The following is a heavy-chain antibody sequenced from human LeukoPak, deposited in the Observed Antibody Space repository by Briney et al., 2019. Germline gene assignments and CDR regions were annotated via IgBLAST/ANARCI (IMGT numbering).Heavy chain of an antibody. Sequence: ASVKVTCKASGYTFTGYYMHWVRQAPGQGLEWMGWINPNSGGTNYAQKFQGRVTMTRDTSISTAYMELSRLRSDDTAVYYCARVYYDILTGYPYWGQGTLVTVSS. CDR2: INPNSGGT. CDR3: ARVYYDILTGYPY. D-gene: IGHD3-9*01. CDR1: GYTFTGYY. J-gene: IGHJ4*02. V-gene: IGHV1-2*02.